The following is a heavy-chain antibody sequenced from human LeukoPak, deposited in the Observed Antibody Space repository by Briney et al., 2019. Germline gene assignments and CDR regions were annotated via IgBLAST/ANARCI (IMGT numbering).Heavy chain of an antibody. CDR3: ARGRAVGVRAGFDY. CDR2: INPNGGST. J-gene: IGHJ4*02. CDR1: GYTFTSYY. V-gene: IGHV1-46*03. D-gene: IGHD1-26*01. Sequence: ASVKVSCKASGYTFTSYYMHWVRQAPGQGLEWMGIINPNGGSTTYAQKFLGRVTMTRDTSTSTVYMELSSLRSEETAVYYCARGRAVGVRAGFDYWSQGTLVTVSS.